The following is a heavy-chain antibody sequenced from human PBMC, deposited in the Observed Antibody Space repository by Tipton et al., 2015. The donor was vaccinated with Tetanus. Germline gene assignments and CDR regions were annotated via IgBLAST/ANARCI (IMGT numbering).Heavy chain of an antibody. V-gene: IGHV4-4*07. D-gene: IGHD3-10*01. CDR3: AREVMIRGVIISRDLDY. CDR1: GGSISTYD. J-gene: IGHJ4*02. Sequence: TLSLTCTVSGGSISTYDWNWIRQPAGKGLEWIGRIYRSGGTYWNPSLKSRVTMSVDTSKNQFSLKLSSVTAEDTAVYYCAREVMIRGVIISRDLDYWGQGTLVTVSS. CDR2: IYRSGGT.